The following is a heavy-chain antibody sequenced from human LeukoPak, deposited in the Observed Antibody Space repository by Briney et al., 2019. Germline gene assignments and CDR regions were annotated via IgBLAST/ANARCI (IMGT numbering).Heavy chain of an antibody. CDR2: ISISSSYI. Sequence: PGTSLRLSCAASGFTFSTYTMNWVRQAPGKGLEWVSFISISSSYIYYADSVKGRFTISRDNAKNSLYLQMNSLRAEDTAVYYCARGPHSALDTDDAFDIWGQGTMVTVSS. CDR1: GFTFSTYT. CDR3: ARGPHSALDTDDAFDI. V-gene: IGHV3-21*06. J-gene: IGHJ3*02. D-gene: IGHD5-18*01.